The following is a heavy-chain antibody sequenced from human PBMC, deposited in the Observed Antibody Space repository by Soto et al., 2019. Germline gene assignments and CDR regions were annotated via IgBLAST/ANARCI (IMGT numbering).Heavy chain of an antibody. Sequence: ASVKVSCKASGCTFTSYGISWVRQAPGQGLEWMGWISAYNGNTNYAQKLQGRVTMTTDTSTSTAYMELRSLRSDDTAVYYCARDGGPYDSSGYCDYWGQGTLVTVSS. V-gene: IGHV1-18*04. CDR3: ARDGGPYDSSGYCDY. CDR2: ISAYNGNT. D-gene: IGHD3-22*01. CDR1: GCTFTSYG. J-gene: IGHJ4*02.